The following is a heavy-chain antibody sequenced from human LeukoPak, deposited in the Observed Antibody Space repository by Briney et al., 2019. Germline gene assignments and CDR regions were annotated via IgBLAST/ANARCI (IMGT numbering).Heavy chain of an antibody. Sequence: GGSLRLSCAGSGFTFDNFAMHWVRHAPGKGLEWVSGISWNSGTVDYADSVKGRFTISRDNSKNSLYLQMNSLRAEDTALYFCLKDTLNWGQGTLVTVSS. CDR1: GFTFDNFA. CDR3: LKDTLN. J-gene: IGHJ4*02. V-gene: IGHV3-9*01. CDR2: ISWNSGTV.